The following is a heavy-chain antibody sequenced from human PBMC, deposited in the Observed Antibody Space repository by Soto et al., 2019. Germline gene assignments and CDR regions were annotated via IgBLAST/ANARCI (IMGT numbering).Heavy chain of an antibody. V-gene: IGHV3-53*02. Sequence: VQLVETGGGLIQPGGSLRLSCAASGFTVSSNYMSWVRQAPGKGLEWVSVIYSGGSTYYADSVKGRFTISRDNSKNTLYLQMNSLRAEDTAVYYCARDRRPIAAAPSEGFDPWGQGTLVTVSS. CDR1: GFTVSSNY. CDR3: ARDRRPIAAAPSEGFDP. D-gene: IGHD6-13*01. J-gene: IGHJ5*02. CDR2: IYSGGST.